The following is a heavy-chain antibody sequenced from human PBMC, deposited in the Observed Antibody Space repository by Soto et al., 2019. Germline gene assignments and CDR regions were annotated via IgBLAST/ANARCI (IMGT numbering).Heavy chain of an antibody. V-gene: IGHV3-23*01. CDR2: IRGSGGEA. Sequence: PCGSLRLSCAACGFTLSTSAMSWVRQAPGKGLEWVSAIRGSGGEAFYADSVKGRFTISRDNSKNTLYLQINSLRAEDTAVFYCAKDGAGPSRNFDYWGQGTLVTVSS. D-gene: IGHD3-10*01. CDR3: AKDGAGPSRNFDY. CDR1: GFTLSTSA. J-gene: IGHJ4*02.